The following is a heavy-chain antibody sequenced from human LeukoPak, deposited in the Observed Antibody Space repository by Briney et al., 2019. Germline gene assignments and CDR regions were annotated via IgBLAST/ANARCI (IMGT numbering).Heavy chain of an antibody. D-gene: IGHD1-26*01. CDR3: AKALPRSIVGALRDYYYMDV. V-gene: IGHV3-23*01. J-gene: IGHJ6*03. CDR1: GFTVSSNY. CDR2: ISGSGGST. Sequence: QTGGSLRLSCAASGFTVSSNYMSWVRQAPGKGLEWVSAISGSGGSTYYADSVKGRFTISRDNSKNTLYLQMNSLRAEDTAVYYCAKALPRSIVGALRDYYYMDVWGKGTTVTVSS.